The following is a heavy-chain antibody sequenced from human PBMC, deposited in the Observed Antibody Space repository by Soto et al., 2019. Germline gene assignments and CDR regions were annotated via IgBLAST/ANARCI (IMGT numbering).Heavy chain of an antibody. V-gene: IGHV4-4*02. D-gene: IGHD6-19*01. CDR2: VFHTGTT. CDR1: GDSVSSPYY. J-gene: IGHJ5*02. CDR3: ARSAGWYAIHA. Sequence: QVQLQESGPGLVKPSGTLSLTCAVSGDSVSSPYYWCWVRQPPGKGLEWIGEVFHTGTTSYNPSLRSRATISMDKSINQFSLDLSSVTAADTAVYYCARSAGWYAIHAWGPGTLDIVSS.